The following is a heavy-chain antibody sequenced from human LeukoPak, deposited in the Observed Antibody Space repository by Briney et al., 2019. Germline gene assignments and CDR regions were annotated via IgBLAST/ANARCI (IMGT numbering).Heavy chain of an antibody. J-gene: IGHJ4*02. CDR1: GGSISSSSYY. CDR3: ASLSAVAPFDY. Sequence: SETMSLTSTVYGGSISSSSYYWGWIRQPPGKGLEWIGSIYYSGSTNYNPSLKSRVTISVDKSKNQFSLKVSSVTAADTAVYYCASLSAVAPFDYWGQGTLVTVSS. V-gene: IGHV4-39*07. D-gene: IGHD6-19*01. CDR2: IYYSGST.